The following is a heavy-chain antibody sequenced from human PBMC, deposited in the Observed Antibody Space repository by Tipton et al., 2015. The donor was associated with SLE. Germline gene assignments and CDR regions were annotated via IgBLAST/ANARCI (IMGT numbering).Heavy chain of an antibody. J-gene: IGHJ5*02. CDR1: DYSITSGYY. Sequence: TLSLTCTVSDYSITSGYYWGWIRQPPGKGLGWIGSIFHSGSTFYNPSLQSRVTISVDTSKNQFSLKLNSVTAADTAVYYCARWVLGSRWGFDPWGQGTLVVVSS. CDR2: IFHSGST. V-gene: IGHV4-38-2*02. CDR3: ARWVLGSRWGFDP. D-gene: IGHD7-27*01.